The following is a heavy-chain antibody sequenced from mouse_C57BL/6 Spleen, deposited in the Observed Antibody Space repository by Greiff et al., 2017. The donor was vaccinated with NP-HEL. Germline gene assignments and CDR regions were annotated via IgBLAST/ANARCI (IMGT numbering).Heavy chain of an antibody. Sequence: EVQRVESGGGLVKPGGSLKLSCAASGFTFSDYGMHWVRQAPEKGLEWVAYISSGSSTIYDADTVKGRFTISRDNAKNTLFLQMTSLRSEDTAMYYCARPGYYGSSSSFLAYWGQGTLVTVSA. CDR2: ISSGSSTI. D-gene: IGHD1-1*01. J-gene: IGHJ3*01. CDR1: GFTFSDYG. CDR3: ARPGYYGSSSSFLAY. V-gene: IGHV5-17*01.